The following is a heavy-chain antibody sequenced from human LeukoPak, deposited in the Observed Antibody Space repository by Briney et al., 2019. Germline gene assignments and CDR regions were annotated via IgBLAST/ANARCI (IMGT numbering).Heavy chain of an antibody. CDR1: GYIFTRYE. Sequence: ASVKDSCKASGYIFTRYEMHWVRQAPGQGLEWMGIINPSGGSTTYAQKFQGRVTMTRDTSTSIVYMELSSLRSEDTAVYYCARGEQQWLVTVYYYYMDVWGKGTTVTVSS. CDR3: ARGEQQWLVTVYYYYMDV. V-gene: IGHV1-46*01. J-gene: IGHJ6*03. CDR2: INPSGGST. D-gene: IGHD6-19*01.